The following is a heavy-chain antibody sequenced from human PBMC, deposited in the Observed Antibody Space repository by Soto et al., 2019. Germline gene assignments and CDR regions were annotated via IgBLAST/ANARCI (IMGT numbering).Heavy chain of an antibody. CDR3: ARVRVAGIRPRYCSSTSCYGNFDY. Sequence: PSRSLTCAISGDSVSSISVAWNWIRQSPSRGLEWLGRTYYRSKWYNDYAVSVKSRITINPDTSKNQFSLQLNSVTPEDTAVYYCARVRVAGIRPRYCSSTSCYGNFDYWGQGTLVTVSS. D-gene: IGHD2-2*01. V-gene: IGHV6-1*01. CDR1: GDSVSSISVA. J-gene: IGHJ4*02. CDR2: TYYRSKWYN.